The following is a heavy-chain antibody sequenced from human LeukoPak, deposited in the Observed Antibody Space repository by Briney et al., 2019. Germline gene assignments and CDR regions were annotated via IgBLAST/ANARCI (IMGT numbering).Heavy chain of an antibody. CDR2: ISSSSSSHI. J-gene: IGHJ4*02. D-gene: IGHD6-19*01. CDR3: ARDGNNKYSSGWTDY. CDR1: GYTFSSYS. Sequence: KSGGSLRLSCAASGYTFSSYSMNWVRQAPGKGLEWVSSISSSSSSHIYYADSVKGRFTISRDNAKNSLYLQMNSLRAEDTAVYYCARDGNNKYSSGWTDYWGQGTLVTVSS. V-gene: IGHV3-21*01.